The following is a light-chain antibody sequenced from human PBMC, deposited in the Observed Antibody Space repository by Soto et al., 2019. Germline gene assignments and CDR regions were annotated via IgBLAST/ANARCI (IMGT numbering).Light chain of an antibody. J-gene: IGKJ1*01. CDR2: GAS. CDR3: QQYNNWPWT. V-gene: IGKV3-15*01. CDR1: QSVSSN. Sequence: EIVMTQSPATLSVSPGERATLSCRASQSVSSNLAWYQQKPGQAPRLLIYGASTRATGIPARFGGSRSGTEFTLTISSLQSEDFAVYYCQQYNNWPWTFGQGTNVEIK.